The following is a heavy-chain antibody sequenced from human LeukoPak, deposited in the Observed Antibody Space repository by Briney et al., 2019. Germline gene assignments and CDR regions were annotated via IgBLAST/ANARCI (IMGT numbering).Heavy chain of an antibody. Sequence: GGSLRLSCAASVFTFSSYAMSWVRQAPGKGLEWVSAISGSGGSTYYADSVKGRFTISRDNSKNTLYLQMNSLRAEDTAVYYCAKGSQNYDFWSGAGVYMDVWGKGTTVTVSS. CDR3: AKGSQNYDFWSGAGVYMDV. CDR2: ISGSGGST. V-gene: IGHV3-23*01. J-gene: IGHJ6*03. CDR1: VFTFSSYA. D-gene: IGHD3-3*01.